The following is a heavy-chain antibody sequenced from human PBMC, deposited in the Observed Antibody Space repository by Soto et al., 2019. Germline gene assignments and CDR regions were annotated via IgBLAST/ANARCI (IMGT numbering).Heavy chain of an antibody. D-gene: IGHD2-15*01. V-gene: IGHV3-33*01. Sequence: GSLRLSCAASGFTFSSYGMHWVRQAPGKGLEWVAVIWYDGSNKYYADSVKGRFTISRDNSKNTLYLQMNSLRAEDTAVYYCARGNIVVVVAATSLGDAFDIWGQGTMVTVSS. CDR2: IWYDGSNK. CDR1: GFTFSSYG. J-gene: IGHJ3*02. CDR3: ARGNIVVVVAATSLGDAFDI.